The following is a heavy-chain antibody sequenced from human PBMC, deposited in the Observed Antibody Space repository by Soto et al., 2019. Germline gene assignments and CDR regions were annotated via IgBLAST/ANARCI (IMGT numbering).Heavy chain of an antibody. CDR2: IYWDDDK. Sequence: QITLKESGPTLVKTTQTLTLTCSFSGFSLRTSGVGVGWIRQPPGKALEWLALIYWDDDKRYRPSLSSRLTXPXAXXRNHVSLTLTDMDPVDTATYSCAHTDSSSWYVFDYWGQGTLVTVSS. CDR1: GFSLRTSGVG. J-gene: IGHJ4*02. D-gene: IGHD6-13*01. CDR3: AHTDSSSWYVFDY. V-gene: IGHV2-5*02.